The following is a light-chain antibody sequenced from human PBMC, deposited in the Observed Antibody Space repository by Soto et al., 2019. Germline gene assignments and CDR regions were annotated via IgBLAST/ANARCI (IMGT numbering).Light chain of an antibody. CDR2: GAS. CDR1: QSLSSN. CDR3: QQYNSWPPALT. Sequence: EIVMTQSPATLSVSPGDRATLSCRASQSLSSNLAWYQQKPGQAPRLLIYGASTRATGIPARFSGSGSGTVFTLTINSLQSEDFAVYYCQQYNSWPPALTFGGGTKVEIK. J-gene: IGKJ4*01. V-gene: IGKV3-15*01.